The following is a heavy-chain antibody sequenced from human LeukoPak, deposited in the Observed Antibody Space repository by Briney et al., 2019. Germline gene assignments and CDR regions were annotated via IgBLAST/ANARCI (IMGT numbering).Heavy chain of an antibody. CDR1: GYTFTGYY. Sequence: ASVKVSCKASGYTFTGYYMHWVRQAPGQGLEWMGWIYPNSGDTHYAQRFQGRITMTRDTSISTVYMELSRLRSDDTAMFYCARVTIASLTDYYFDYWGQGTLVTVSS. CDR2: IYPNSGDT. CDR3: ARVTIASLTDYYFDY. J-gene: IGHJ4*02. V-gene: IGHV1-2*02. D-gene: IGHD2-21*01.